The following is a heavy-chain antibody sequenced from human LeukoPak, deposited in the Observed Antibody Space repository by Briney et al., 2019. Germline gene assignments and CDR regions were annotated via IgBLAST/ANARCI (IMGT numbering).Heavy chain of an antibody. V-gene: IGHV4-38-2*01. CDR1: GYSLSSDYY. CDR2: IYHSGST. CDR3: ARKVGASGWSDY. D-gene: IGHD6-19*01. J-gene: IGHJ4*02. Sequence: PSETLSLTCAASGYSLSSDYYWGWSRQPPGKGLGWIGSIYHSGSTYYKPSLKSRVTISVDTSKNQFALKLSSVTAADTAVYYCARKVGASGWSDYWGQGTLVTVSS.